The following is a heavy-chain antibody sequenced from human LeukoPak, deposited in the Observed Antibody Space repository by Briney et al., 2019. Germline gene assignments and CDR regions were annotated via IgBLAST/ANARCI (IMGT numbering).Heavy chain of an antibody. D-gene: IGHD5-24*01. CDR1: GDSISSYY. CDR2: IFSSGST. J-gene: IGHJ4*02. CDR3: ARDLVEMATNSVGYFDY. Sequence: SETLSLTCTVSGDSISSYYWNWIRQPAGKGLEWIGRIFSSGSTSYNPSLKSRVTMSIDTSKNQFSLKLSSVTAADTAVYYCARDLVEMATNSVGYFDYWGQGTLVTVSS. V-gene: IGHV4-4*07.